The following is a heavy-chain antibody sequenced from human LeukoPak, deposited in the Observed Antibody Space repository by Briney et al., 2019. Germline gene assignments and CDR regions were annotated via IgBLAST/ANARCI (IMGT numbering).Heavy chain of an antibody. CDR1: GFTFDDYA. J-gene: IGHJ3*02. CDR3: VRQLPGFGPNAFDI. V-gene: IGHV3-9*01. Sequence: PGGSLRLSCAASGFTFDDYAMHWVRQAPGKGLEWVSGISWNSGSIGYVDSVKGRFTISRDNTENSLYLQMNSLTAEDTAVYYCVRQLPGFGPNAFDIWGQGTMVTVSS. D-gene: IGHD1-1*01. CDR2: ISWNSGSI.